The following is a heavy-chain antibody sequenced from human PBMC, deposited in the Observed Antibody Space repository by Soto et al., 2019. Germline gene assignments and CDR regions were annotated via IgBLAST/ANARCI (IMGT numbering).Heavy chain of an antibody. V-gene: IGHV3-30-3*01. CDR1: GFTFSSYA. CDR2: ISYDGSNK. Sequence: QVLLVESGGGVVQPGRSLRLSCAASGFTFSSYAMHWVRQAQGKGLEWVAVISYDGSNKYYADSVKGRFTISRDNSKNTLYLQMNSLRAEDTAVYYCARHSSSGLEYYGMDVWCQGTTVTVSS. D-gene: IGHD6-6*01. J-gene: IGHJ6*02. CDR3: ARHSSSGLEYYGMDV.